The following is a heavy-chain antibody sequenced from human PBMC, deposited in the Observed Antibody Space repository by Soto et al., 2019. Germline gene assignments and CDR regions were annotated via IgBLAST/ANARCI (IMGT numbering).Heavy chain of an antibody. CDR1: AFTLRDYW. V-gene: IGHV3-7*01. J-gene: IGHJ4*02. Sequence: PGGSLRLSCTASAFTLRDYWMTWVRQAPGKGLEWVAHINQDGSAKYYVDSVKGRFTMSRDNANNSLYLQMNSLRADDMAVYYCARNRGYPQFDYWGQGTQVTVSS. CDR3: ARNRGYPQFDY. CDR2: INQDGSAK. D-gene: IGHD5-12*01.